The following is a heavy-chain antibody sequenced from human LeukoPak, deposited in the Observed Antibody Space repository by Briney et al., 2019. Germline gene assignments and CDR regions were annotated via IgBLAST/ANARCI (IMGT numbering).Heavy chain of an antibody. CDR2: ISGSGGST. CDR1: GFTVSSNY. V-gene: IGHV3-23*01. D-gene: IGHD2-15*01. CDR3: AKECEDSYFDY. Sequence: GGSPRLSCAASGFTVSSNYMSWVRQAPGKGLEWVSAISGSGGSTYYADSVKGRFTISRDNSKNTLYLQMNSLRAEDTAVYYCAKECEDSYFDYWGQGTLVTVSS. J-gene: IGHJ4*02.